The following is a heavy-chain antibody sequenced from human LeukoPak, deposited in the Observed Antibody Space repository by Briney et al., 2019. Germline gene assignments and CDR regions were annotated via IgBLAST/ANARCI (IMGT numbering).Heavy chain of an antibody. CDR2: TYYRSKWYN. D-gene: IGHD6-13*01. CDR3: ARGVEQQLVCNYFDY. Sequence: SQTLSLTCAISGDXVSGNSAAWNWIRQSPSTGLQWLGRTYYRSKWYNDYAISVKSRISITPDTSKNQFSLQLNSLTPEDTAVYFCARGVEQQLVCNYFDYWGQGTLVTVSS. J-gene: IGHJ4*02. CDR1: GDXVSGNSAA. V-gene: IGHV6-1*01.